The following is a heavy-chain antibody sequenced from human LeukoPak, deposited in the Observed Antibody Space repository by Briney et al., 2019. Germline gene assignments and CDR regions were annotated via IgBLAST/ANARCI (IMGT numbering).Heavy chain of an antibody. D-gene: IGHD6-6*01. CDR1: GFTFSSYG. CDR3: AKGGTKGYSSASGFDY. Sequence: GGSLRLSCAASGFTFSSYGMHWVRQAPGKGLEWVAFIRHDGSNKYYVDSVKGRSTISRDNSKNTLYLQMNSLRAEDTAVYYCAKGGTKGYSSASGFDYWGQGTLVTVSS. J-gene: IGHJ4*02. CDR2: IRHDGSNK. V-gene: IGHV3-30*02.